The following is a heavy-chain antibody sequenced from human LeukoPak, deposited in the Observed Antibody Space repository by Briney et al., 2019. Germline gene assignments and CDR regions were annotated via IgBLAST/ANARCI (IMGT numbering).Heavy chain of an antibody. CDR1: GYTFTGYY. J-gene: IGHJ4*02. CDR3: ARSALRCGGDCYFDY. D-gene: IGHD2-21*02. Sequence: ASVKVSCKASGYTFTGYYMHWVRQAPGQGLEWMGWINPNSGGTNYAQKFQGWVTMTRDTSISTAYMELSRLRSDDTAVYYCARSALRCGGDCYFDYWGQGTLVTVSS. CDR2: INPNSGGT. V-gene: IGHV1-2*04.